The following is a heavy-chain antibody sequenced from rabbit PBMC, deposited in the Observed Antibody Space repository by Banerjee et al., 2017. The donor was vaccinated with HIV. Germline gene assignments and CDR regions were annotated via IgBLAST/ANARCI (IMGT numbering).Heavy chain of an antibody. CDR3: ARWNYAGDL. D-gene: IGHD4-2*01. V-gene: IGHV1S45*01. CDR1: GFSFSSGYY. J-gene: IGHJ6*01. CDR2: IYAGSNGST. Sequence: QQQLVESGGGLVQPEGTLTLTCTVSGFSFSSGYYMCWVRQAPGKGLEWIACIYAGSNGSTYYASWAKGRFTISKTSSTTVTLQMTSLTAADTATYFCARWNYAGDLWGPGTLVTVS.